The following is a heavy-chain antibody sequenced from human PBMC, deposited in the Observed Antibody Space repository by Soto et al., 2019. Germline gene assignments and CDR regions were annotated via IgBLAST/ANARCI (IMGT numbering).Heavy chain of an antibody. Sequence: ASVKVSCKASGYTFTSYDINWVRQATGQGLEWMGWMNPNSGNKGYAQKFQGRVTMTRNTSISTAYMELSSLRSEDTAVYYCARAPQGYDYGDYPFDYWGQGTLVTVSS. CDR2: MNPNSGNK. D-gene: IGHD4-17*01. CDR3: ARAPQGYDYGDYPFDY. CDR1: GYTFTSYD. V-gene: IGHV1-8*01. J-gene: IGHJ4*02.